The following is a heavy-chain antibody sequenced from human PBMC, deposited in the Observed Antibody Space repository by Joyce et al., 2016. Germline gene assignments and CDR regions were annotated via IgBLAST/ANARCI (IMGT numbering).Heavy chain of an antibody. D-gene: IGHD6-6*01. V-gene: IGHV3-74*01. CDR2: INTDGSST. J-gene: IGHJ5*02. CDR3: VRGISARPGGPNWFDP. CDR1: GFSFSGYW. Sequence: EVQLVESGGGLVQPGGSLRLSCAASGFSFSGYWIHWFSQAPGKGLVWGSRINTDGSSTRFADSVKGRFTISRDNAKNTLDLQMNSLRAEDTAVYYGVRGISARPGGPNWFDPWGQGTLVTVSS.